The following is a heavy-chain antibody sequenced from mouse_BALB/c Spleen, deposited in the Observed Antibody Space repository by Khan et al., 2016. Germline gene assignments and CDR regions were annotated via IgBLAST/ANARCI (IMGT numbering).Heavy chain of an antibody. CDR3: ARRGYYGSSRDYAMDY. V-gene: IGHV1S136*01. D-gene: IGHD1-1*01. CDR1: GYTFTSYV. Sequence: VQLQQSGPELVKPGASVKMSCKASGYTFTSYVMHWVKQKPGQGLEWIGYINPYNDGTKYNEKFKGKATLTSDKSSSTAYMELSSLTSEDSAVXYCARRGYYGSSRDYAMDYWGQGTSVTVSS. J-gene: IGHJ4*01. CDR2: INPYNDGT.